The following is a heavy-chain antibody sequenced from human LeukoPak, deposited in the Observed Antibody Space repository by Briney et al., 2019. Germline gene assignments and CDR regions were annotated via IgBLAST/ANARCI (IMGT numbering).Heavy chain of an antibody. CDR3: ARAVAGDDAFDI. Sequence: ETLSLTCSVSGGSISGSSSYWGWIRQPPGKGLEWTGSIYYSGSTYDNPALKSRVTISVDTSKNQFSLKLSSVTAADTAVYYCARAVAGDDAFDIWGQGTMVTVSS. CDR1: GGSISGSSSY. CDR2: IYYSGST. V-gene: IGHV4-39*07. J-gene: IGHJ3*02. D-gene: IGHD6-19*01.